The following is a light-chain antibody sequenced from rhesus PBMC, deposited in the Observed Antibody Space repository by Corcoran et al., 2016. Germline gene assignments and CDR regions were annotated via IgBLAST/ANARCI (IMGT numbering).Light chain of an antibody. CDR2: AES. Sequence: DIRMTQSPSSLSASVGDKVTITCHASQGISTWLAWYQQKPGKGPKPMIYAESSVQSGVPSRFSGSGAVTDYTLSISSLQPEDVATYYCQQYDDLPYSFGQGTKVEIK. CDR3: QQYDDLPYS. J-gene: IGKJ2*01. CDR1: QGISTW. V-gene: IGKV1-19*01.